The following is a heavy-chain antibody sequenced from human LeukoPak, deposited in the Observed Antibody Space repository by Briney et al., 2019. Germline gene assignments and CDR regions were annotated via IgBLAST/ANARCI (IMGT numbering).Heavy chain of an antibody. CDR2: IKSKTDGGTT. Sequence: GGSLRLSCAASGFTFSNAWMSWVRQAPGKGLEWVGRIKSKTDGGTTDYAAPVKGRFTISRDDSKNTLYLQMNSLKTEDTAVYYCTTESWGFGYYDILTGYYPFPRFDPWGQGTLVTVSS. D-gene: IGHD3-9*01. CDR3: TTESWGFGYYDILTGYYPFPRFDP. CDR1: GFTFSNAW. J-gene: IGHJ5*02. V-gene: IGHV3-15*01.